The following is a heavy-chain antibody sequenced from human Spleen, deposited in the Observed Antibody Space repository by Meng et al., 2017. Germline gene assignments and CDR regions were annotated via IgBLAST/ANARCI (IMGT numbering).Heavy chain of an antibody. CDR1: GGSISSSNW. CDR2: IYQSGST. CDR3: ARNGAYCLDS. J-gene: IGHJ4*02. V-gene: IGHV4-4*02. D-gene: IGHD2-21*01. Sequence: QVQLQESGPGLVKPSGTLSLTCVVSGGSISSSNWWSWVRQPPGKGLQWIGEIYQSGSTSSYNPSLRSRVTMSLDTSRNQISLMLTSVTAADTAVYYCARNGAYCLDSWGQGILVTVSS.